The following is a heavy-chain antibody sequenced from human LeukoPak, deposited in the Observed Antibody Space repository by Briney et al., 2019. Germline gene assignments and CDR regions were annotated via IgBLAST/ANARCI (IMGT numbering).Heavy chain of an antibody. D-gene: IGHD5-18*01. CDR2: INHSGST. CDR1: GGSFSGYY. V-gene: IGHV4-34*01. Sequence: PSETLSLTCAVYGGSFSGYYWSWIRQPPGKGLEWIGEINHSGSTNYNPSLKSRVTISVDTSKNQFSLKLSSVTAADTAVYYCARGEDTAMVSFDYWGQGTLATVSS. CDR3: ARGEDTAMVSFDY. J-gene: IGHJ4*02.